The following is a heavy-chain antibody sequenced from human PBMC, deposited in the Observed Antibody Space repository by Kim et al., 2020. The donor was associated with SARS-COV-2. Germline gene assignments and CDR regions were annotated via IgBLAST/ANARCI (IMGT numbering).Heavy chain of an antibody. CDR3: VKEQGSGYTNSFDY. D-gene: IGHD5-12*01. CDR2: VRTSGNT. CDR1: GFTFSTYS. J-gene: IGHJ4*02. Sequence: GGSLRLSCAASGFTFSTYSMSWVRQAPGKGLQWVSTVRTSGNTYYTDSVKGRFTISRDTSKNTLSLQMNSLITEDTAVYYCVKEQGSGYTNSFDYWGQG. V-gene: IGHV3-23*01.